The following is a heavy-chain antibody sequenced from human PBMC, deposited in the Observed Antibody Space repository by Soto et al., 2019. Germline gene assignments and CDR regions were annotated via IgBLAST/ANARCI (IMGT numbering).Heavy chain of an antibody. CDR3: AKGSYCSNGVCFFDY. Sequence: GGSLRLSCAASGFTFSSYGMHWVRQAPGKGLEWVAVISYDGSNKYYADSVKGRFTISRDNSKNTLYLQMNSLRAEDTAVYHCAKGSYCSNGVCFFDYWGQGTLVTVSS. CDR1: GFTFSSYG. D-gene: IGHD2-8*01. J-gene: IGHJ4*02. V-gene: IGHV3-30*18. CDR2: ISYDGSNK.